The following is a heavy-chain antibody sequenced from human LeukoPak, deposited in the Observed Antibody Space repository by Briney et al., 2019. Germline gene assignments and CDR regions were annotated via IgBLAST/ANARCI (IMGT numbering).Heavy chain of an antibody. CDR3: ARERYSYGAFDY. J-gene: IGHJ4*02. Sequence: ASVKVSCKASGYTFTSYGISWVRQAPGQGLEWMGWISAYNGNTNYAQKLQGRVTITTDTSTSTAYMELRSLRSDDTAVYYCARERYSYGAFDYWGQGTLVPVSS. V-gene: IGHV1-18*01. D-gene: IGHD5-18*01. CDR2: ISAYNGNT. CDR1: GYTFTSYG.